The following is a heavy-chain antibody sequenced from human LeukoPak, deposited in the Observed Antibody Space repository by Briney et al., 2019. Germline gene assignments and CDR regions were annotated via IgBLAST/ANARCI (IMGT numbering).Heavy chain of an antibody. Sequence: GGSLRLSCAASGFTFSSYWMSWFRQAPGKGLEWVANIKQDGSEKYYVDSVKGRFTISRDNAKNSLYLQMNSLRAEDTAVYYCARGKWRITFGGVIVIPDYWGQGTLVTVSS. CDR2: IKQDGSEK. D-gene: IGHD3-16*02. CDR1: GFTFSSYW. J-gene: IGHJ4*02. V-gene: IGHV3-7*01. CDR3: ARGKWRITFGGVIVIPDY.